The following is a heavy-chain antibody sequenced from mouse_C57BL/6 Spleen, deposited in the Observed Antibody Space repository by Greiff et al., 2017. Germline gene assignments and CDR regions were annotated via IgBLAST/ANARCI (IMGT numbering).Heavy chain of an antibody. CDR1: GYTFTEYT. D-gene: IGHD1-1*01. CDR3: ARHERSRYYYGSSPFAY. CDR2: FYPGGGSI. V-gene: IGHV1-62-2*01. J-gene: IGHJ3*01. Sequence: VQLQQSGAELVKPGASVKLSCKASGYTFTEYTIHWVQQRSGQGLEWIGWFYPGGGSIKYNEKFKDKATLTADKSSSTVYMELSRLTSEDSAFYFCARHERSRYYYGSSPFAYWGQGTLVTVSA.